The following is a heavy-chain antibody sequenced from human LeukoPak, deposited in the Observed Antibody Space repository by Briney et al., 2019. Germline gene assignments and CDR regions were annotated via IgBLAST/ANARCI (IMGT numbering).Heavy chain of an antibody. V-gene: IGHV3-23*01. CDR1: GLTFSSYA. D-gene: IGHD6-13*01. Sequence: PGGSLRLSCAASGLTFSSYAMSWVRQAPGKGLEWVSAISGSGGSTYYADSVQGRFTISRDNSKNTLYLQMNSLRAEDTAVYYCAKDFGSSWYGFYFDYWGQGTLVTVSS. CDR2: ISGSGGST. CDR3: AKDFGSSWYGFYFDY. J-gene: IGHJ4*02.